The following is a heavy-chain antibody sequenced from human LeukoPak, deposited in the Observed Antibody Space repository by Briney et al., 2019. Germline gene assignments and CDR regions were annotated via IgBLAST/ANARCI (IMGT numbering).Heavy chain of an antibody. J-gene: IGHJ6*02. CDR1: GFSFFKYA. CDR2: ISASGDST. V-gene: IGHV3-23*01. D-gene: IGHD3-10*01. Sequence: GGSLRLSCAASGFSFFKYAMSWVRQAPGKGLEWVSGISASGDSTYYADSVKGRFTISRDNSKNTLHLQMNSLRAEDTAVYYCARDRYGSGSQDYYYYGMDVWGQGTTVTVSS. CDR3: ARDRYGSGSQDYYYYGMDV.